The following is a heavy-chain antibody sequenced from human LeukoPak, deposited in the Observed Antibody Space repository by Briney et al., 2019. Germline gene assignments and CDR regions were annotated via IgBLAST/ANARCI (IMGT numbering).Heavy chain of an antibody. J-gene: IGHJ4*02. CDR3: ARETYYDFWSGYSI. CDR1: GFIFSSYW. V-gene: IGHV3-74*01. D-gene: IGHD3-3*01. Sequence: PGGSLRLSCAASGFIFSSYWMHWVRQAPGKGLVWVSRINSDGSSTSYADSVKGRFTISRDNAKNTLYLQKNSLRAEDTAVYYCARETYYDFWSGYSIWGQGTLVTVSS. CDR2: INSDGSST.